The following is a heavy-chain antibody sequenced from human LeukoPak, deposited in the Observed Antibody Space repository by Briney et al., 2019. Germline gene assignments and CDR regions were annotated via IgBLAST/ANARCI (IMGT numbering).Heavy chain of an antibody. V-gene: IGHV1-69*04. J-gene: IGHJ6*02. CDR3: ARDRGSDFWSGGDMDV. CDR2: IIPILGIA. D-gene: IGHD3-3*01. Sequence: SVKVSCKASGGTFSSYAISWVRQAPGQGLEWMGRIIPILGIANYAQKFQGRVTITADKSTSTAYMELSSLRSEDTAVYYCARDRGSDFWSGGDMDVWGQGTTVTVSS. CDR1: GGTFSSYA.